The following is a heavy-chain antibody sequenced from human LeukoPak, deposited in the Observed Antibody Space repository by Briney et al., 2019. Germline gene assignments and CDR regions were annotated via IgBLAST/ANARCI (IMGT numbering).Heavy chain of an antibody. CDR2: IYHSGST. CDR3: ARHANFWSGLGRGDY. CDR1: GGSISSGGYY. J-gene: IGHJ4*02. Sequence: SETLSLTCTVSGGSISSGGYYWSWIRQPPGKGLEWIGYIYHSGSTYYNPSLKSRVTISVDTSKNQFSLKLSSVTAADTAVYYCARHANFWSGLGRGDYWGQGTLVTVSS. D-gene: IGHD3-3*01. V-gene: IGHV4-30-2*01.